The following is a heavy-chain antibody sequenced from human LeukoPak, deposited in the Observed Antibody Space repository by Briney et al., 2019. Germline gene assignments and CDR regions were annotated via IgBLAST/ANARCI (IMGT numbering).Heavy chain of an antibody. Sequence: GESLKISCKGSGYSFNSHWVAWVRQMPGKGLEWMGIIYPGDSDTRYGPSFQGQVTISADKSISTAYLQWSSLKDSDTAIYYCARRDSYSNYVDYWGQGTLVTVSS. J-gene: IGHJ4*02. CDR3: ARRDSYSNYVDY. V-gene: IGHV5-51*01. CDR2: IYPGDSDT. D-gene: IGHD1-26*01. CDR1: GYSFNSHW.